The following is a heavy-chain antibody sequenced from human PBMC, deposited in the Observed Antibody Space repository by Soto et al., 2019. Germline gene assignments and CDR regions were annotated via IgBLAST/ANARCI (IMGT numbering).Heavy chain of an antibody. V-gene: IGHV3-48*03. CDR2: IHNSRGTT. J-gene: IGHJ4*02. Sequence: EVPLVESGGDLVQPGGSLRLSCAASGLTVSSYEMMWVRQAPGKGLERISFIHNSRGTTHYANSVKGRFTISRDNAHNSRYLQMTRLPAEDTAVYYCATSLNGYYYCYWGQGTLVTVSS. D-gene: IGHD3-22*01. CDR1: GLTVSSYE. CDR3: ATSLNGYYYCY.